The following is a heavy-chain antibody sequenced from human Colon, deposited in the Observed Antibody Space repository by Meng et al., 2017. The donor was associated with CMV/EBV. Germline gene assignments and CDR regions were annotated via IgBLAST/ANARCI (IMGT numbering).Heavy chain of an antibody. V-gene: IGHV4-30-4*01. Sequence: SETLSLTCTVSGDSISSGYHYWSWIRQAPGKGLEWIGYIYYSGITSYNPSLQSRVTISVDTSKNQFSLKLASVTAADTAVYYCARDAPPRSGYNDYWGQGTQVTVSS. CDR3: ARDAPPRSGYNDY. CDR2: IYYSGIT. J-gene: IGHJ4*02. D-gene: IGHD3-22*01. CDR1: GDSISSGYHY.